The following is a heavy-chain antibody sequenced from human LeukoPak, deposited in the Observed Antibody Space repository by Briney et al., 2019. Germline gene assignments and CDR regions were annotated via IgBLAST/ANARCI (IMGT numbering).Heavy chain of an antibody. D-gene: IGHD2-2*01. CDR3: ARAFCGSTNCFPDY. CDR2: ISSSSSTM. CDR1: GFTFSSYS. Sequence: GGSLRLSCAASGFTFSSYSMKWVRQAPGKGLEWVSFISSSSSTMFYADSVKGRFTISRDNAKNSLYLQMNSLRAEDTAIYYCARAFCGSTNCFPDYWGQGTLVTVSS. J-gene: IGHJ4*02. V-gene: IGHV3-48*01.